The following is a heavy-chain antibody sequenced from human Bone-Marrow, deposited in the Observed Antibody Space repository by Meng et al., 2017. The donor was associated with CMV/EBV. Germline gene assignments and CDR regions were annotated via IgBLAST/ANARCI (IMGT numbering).Heavy chain of an antibody. CDR2: IKQDGSEE. Sequence: GESLKISCAASGFTFSSYWMSWVRQAPGKGLEWVANIKQDGSEEYYVDSVKGRFTISRDNAKNSLYLQMNSLRAEDTAVYYCSIAAAGHTSRPPNYFDYWGQGTLVTVSS. V-gene: IGHV3-7*01. J-gene: IGHJ4*02. D-gene: IGHD6-13*01. CDR3: SIAAAGHTSRPPNYFDY. CDR1: GFTFSSYW.